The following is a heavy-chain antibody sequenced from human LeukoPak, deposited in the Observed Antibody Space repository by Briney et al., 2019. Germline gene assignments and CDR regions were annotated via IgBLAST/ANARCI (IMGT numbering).Heavy chain of an antibody. D-gene: IGHD3-3*01. Sequence: GASVKVSCKAFGYTFTGYYMHWVRQAPGQGLEWMGWINPNSGGTNYAQKFQGRVTMTRDTSISTAYMELSRLRSDDTAVYYCARLPKTYYDFWSGYPHSDAFDIWGQGTMVTVSS. CDR2: INPNSGGT. J-gene: IGHJ3*02. CDR1: GYTFTGYY. CDR3: ARLPKTYYDFWSGYPHSDAFDI. V-gene: IGHV1-2*02.